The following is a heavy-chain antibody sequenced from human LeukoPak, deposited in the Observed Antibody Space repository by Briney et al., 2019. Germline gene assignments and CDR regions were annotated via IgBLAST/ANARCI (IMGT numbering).Heavy chain of an antibody. CDR1: GGSISSNSYY. V-gene: IGHV4-39*07. D-gene: IGHD3-22*01. Sequence: SETLSLTCTVSGGSISSNSYYWGWIRQPPGKGLEWIGSIYYSGSTYYNPSLKSRVTISVDTSKNQFSLKLSSVTAADTAVYYCARDSDYYDSSGYYFDYWGQGTLVTVSS. CDR3: ARDSDYYDSSGYYFDY. J-gene: IGHJ4*02. CDR2: IYYSGST.